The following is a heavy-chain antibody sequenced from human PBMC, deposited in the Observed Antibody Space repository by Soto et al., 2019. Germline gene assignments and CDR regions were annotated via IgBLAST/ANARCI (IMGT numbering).Heavy chain of an antibody. CDR1: GFTFSSYG. V-gene: IGHV3-30*03. J-gene: IGHJ4*02. D-gene: IGHD3-22*01. CDR3: ARKMAYDSSGYSDY. Sequence: GGSLRLSCAASGFTFSSYGMHWVRQAPGKGLEWVAVISYDGSNKYYADSVKGRFTISRDNSKNTLYLQMNSLRAEDTAVYYCARKMAYDSSGYSDYWGQGTLVTVSS. CDR2: ISYDGSNK.